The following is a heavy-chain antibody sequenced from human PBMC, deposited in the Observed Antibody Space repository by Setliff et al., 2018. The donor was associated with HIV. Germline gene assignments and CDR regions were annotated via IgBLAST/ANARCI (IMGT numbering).Heavy chain of an antibody. D-gene: IGHD2-15*01. J-gene: IGHJ4*02. CDR1: GYTLTELS. V-gene: IGHV1-24*01. Sequence: GASVKVSCKVSGYTLTELSMHWVRQAPGKGLEWMGGFDPEDGETIYAQKFQGRVTMTEDTSTDTAYMELSSLRSEDTAVYYCATSGYCSGGSCYGALDYWGQGTLVTVSS. CDR2: FDPEDGET. CDR3: ATSGYCSGGSCYGALDY.